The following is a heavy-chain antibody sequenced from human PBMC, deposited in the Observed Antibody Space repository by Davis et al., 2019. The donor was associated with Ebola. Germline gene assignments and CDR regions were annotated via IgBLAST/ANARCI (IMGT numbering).Heavy chain of an antibody. CDR2: VYFNGGT. V-gene: IGHV4-31*03. J-gene: IGHJ4*02. CDR1: GASISNSGYY. Sequence: PSETLSLTCMVSGASISNSGYYWAWIRQHSGRGLEWIGSVYFNGGTNYNPSLKSRVSISLDTSKNHFSLRLSSVTAADTALYYCARGPNDNTGFYDNFWGRGMLVTVSS. D-gene: IGHD3-22*01. CDR3: ARGPNDNTGFYDNF.